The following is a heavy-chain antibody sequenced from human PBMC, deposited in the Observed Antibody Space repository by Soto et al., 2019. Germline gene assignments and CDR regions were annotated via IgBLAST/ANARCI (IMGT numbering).Heavy chain of an antibody. CDR3: AKEPIPRLYSSRTTGPYNWFDP. J-gene: IGHJ5*02. Sequence: GGSLRLSCAASGFTFSSYAMSWVRQAPGKGLEWVSAISGSGGSTYYADSVKGRFTISRDNSKNTLYLQMNSLRAEDTAVYYCAKEPIPRLYSSRTTGPYNWFDPWGQGTLVTVSS. CDR2: ISGSGGST. V-gene: IGHV3-23*01. CDR1: GFTFSSYA. D-gene: IGHD6-13*01.